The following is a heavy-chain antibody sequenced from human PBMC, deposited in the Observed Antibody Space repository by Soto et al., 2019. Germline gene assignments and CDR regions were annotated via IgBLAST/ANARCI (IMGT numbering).Heavy chain of an antibody. Sequence: ASVKVSCKASGYTFTSYCISWVRQAPGQGLEWMGWISAYNGNTNYAQKLQGRVTMTTDTSTSTAYMELRSLRSDDTAVYYCAREGIYSGYDFNYYGMDVWGQGTTVTVSS. CDR1: GYTFTSYC. CDR3: AREGIYSGYDFNYYGMDV. CDR2: ISAYNGNT. V-gene: IGHV1-18*01. J-gene: IGHJ6*02. D-gene: IGHD5-12*01.